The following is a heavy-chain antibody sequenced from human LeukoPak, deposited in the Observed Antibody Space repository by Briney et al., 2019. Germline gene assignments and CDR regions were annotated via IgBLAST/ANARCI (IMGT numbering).Heavy chain of an antibody. CDR2: IYYTGTT. CDR3: ARVRSGYSSSWYPIT. CDR1: GGSITSSSYH. V-gene: IGHV4-39*07. D-gene: IGHD6-13*01. Sequence: PSETLSLICTVSGGSITSSSYHWGWIRQPPGKGLEWIGSIYYTGTTYYNPSLKSRVTISVDTSKNQFSLKLSSVTAADTAVYYCARVRSGYSSSWYPITWGQGTLVTVSS. J-gene: IGHJ5*02.